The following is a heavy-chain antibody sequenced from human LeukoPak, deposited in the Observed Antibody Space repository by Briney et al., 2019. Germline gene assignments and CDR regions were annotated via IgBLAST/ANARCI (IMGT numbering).Heavy chain of an antibody. CDR3: ARGGGYDFPAYYYYYFMDV. D-gene: IGHD5-12*01. CDR1: GGSISSYY. V-gene: IGHV4-59*01. J-gene: IGHJ6*03. Sequence: QPSETLSLTCTVSGGSISSYYWSWIRQPPGKGLEWIGYINYTGSTNYNPSLKSRVTISVDTSKNQFSLKLGSVTAADTAVYYCARGGGYDFPAYYYYYFMDVWGKGTTVTVSS. CDR2: INYTGST.